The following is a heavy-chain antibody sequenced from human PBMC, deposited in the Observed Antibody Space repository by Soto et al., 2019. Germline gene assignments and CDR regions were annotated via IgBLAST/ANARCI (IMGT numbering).Heavy chain of an antibody. CDR3: ARGRMRELGYCSGGSCFSAFFGHGMDV. J-gene: IGHJ6*02. CDR2: IIPIFGTA. CDR1: GGTFSRHA. D-gene: IGHD2-15*01. V-gene: IGHV1-69*01. Sequence: QVQLVQSGAEVRKPGSSVKVSCKASGGTFSRHAISWVRQAPGQGLEWMGGIIPIFGTANHAQKFQGRVTIIADESTSTVYMELSSLRSEDTAMYYCARGRMRELGYCSGGSCFSAFFGHGMDVWGQGTTVTVSS.